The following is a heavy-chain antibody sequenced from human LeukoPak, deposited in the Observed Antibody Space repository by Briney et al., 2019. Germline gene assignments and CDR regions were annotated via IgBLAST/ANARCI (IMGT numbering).Heavy chain of an antibody. D-gene: IGHD3-22*01. Sequence: GGSLRLSCAASGLTFSTSAMNWVRQAPGRGLEWVSRINSDGSSTSYTDSVKGRFTISRDNAKKSLILQMNSLRADDTAVYYCARDYAGDTSGLVLDYWGQGTLVTVSS. J-gene: IGHJ4*02. CDR2: INSDGSST. CDR1: GLTFSTSA. CDR3: ARDYAGDTSGLVLDY. V-gene: IGHV3-74*01.